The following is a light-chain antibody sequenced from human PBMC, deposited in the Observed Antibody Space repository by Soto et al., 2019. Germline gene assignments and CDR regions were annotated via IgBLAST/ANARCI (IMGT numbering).Light chain of an antibody. Sequence: DIQMTQSPSSLSASVGDRVTITCRASQTISSYLTWYQQKPGRAPKLLIYGTSSLQSGVPSRFSGSGSGTDFTLTISSLQPDDFATYYCQPSFSAPLTFGPGARVDLK. CDR3: QPSFSAPLT. CDR1: QTISSY. CDR2: GTS. J-gene: IGKJ3*01. V-gene: IGKV1-39*01.